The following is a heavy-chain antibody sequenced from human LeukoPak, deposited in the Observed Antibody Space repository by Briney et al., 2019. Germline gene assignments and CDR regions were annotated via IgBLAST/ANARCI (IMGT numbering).Heavy chain of an antibody. D-gene: IGHD4-17*01. CDR3: ARDQYGDYVFNY. V-gene: IGHV3-53*01. CDR2: IYSGGST. J-gene: IGHJ4*02. CDR1: GFPFSSNY. Sequence: PGGSLRLSCAASGFPFSSNYMSWVRQAPGKGLEWVSVIYSGGSTYYADSVQGRFTISRDNSKNTLYLQMNGLRAEDTAVYYCARDQYGDYVFNYWGQGTLVTVSS.